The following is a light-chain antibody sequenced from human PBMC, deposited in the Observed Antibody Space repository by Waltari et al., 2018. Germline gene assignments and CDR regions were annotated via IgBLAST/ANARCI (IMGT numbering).Light chain of an antibody. Sequence: EIVLTQSPGTLSLSPGERATLSCRASQTVRATYLAWYQQKPGQAPTLVIHDTSSRATGSPDRFSGSGSGTDFSLTISSLEPEDFAVYYCQQYDISPLTFGGGTKVE. J-gene: IGKJ4*01. V-gene: IGKV3-20*01. CDR1: QTVRATY. CDR3: QQYDISPLT. CDR2: DTS.